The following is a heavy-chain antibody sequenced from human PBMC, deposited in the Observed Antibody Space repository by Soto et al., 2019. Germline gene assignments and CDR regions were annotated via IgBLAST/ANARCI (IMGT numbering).Heavy chain of an antibody. Sequence: QVQLVQSGAEVKKPGASVKVSCKASGYTFSNYAISWVRQAPGQGLEWMGWISGYNGNTNYAEKLQGRVTMTTDTSTGTAYMGLRSLGADDTAVYYCAGATTYSSGWGGGYWGQGTLVTVSS. CDR2: ISGYNGNT. V-gene: IGHV1-18*01. J-gene: IGHJ4*02. CDR3: AGATTYSSGWGGGY. D-gene: IGHD6-19*01. CDR1: GYTFSNYA.